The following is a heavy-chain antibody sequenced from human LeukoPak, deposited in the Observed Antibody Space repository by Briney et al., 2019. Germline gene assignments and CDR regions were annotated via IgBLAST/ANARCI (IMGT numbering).Heavy chain of an antibody. CDR2: IIPLFRTA. D-gene: IGHD6-19*01. CDR3: ARASNTGWFYFDY. Sequence: PVKVSCKASGGTFSTPALNWVRQAPGQGLEWMGGIIPLFRTAKYVQKFQGRVTITADESTTTAYMEVSSLRSDDTAVYYCARASNTGWFYFDYWGQGTLVTVSS. CDR1: GGTFSTPA. V-gene: IGHV1-69*13. J-gene: IGHJ4*02.